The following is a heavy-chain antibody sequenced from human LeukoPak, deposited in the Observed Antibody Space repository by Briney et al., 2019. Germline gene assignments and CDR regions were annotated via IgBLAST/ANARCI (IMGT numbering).Heavy chain of an antibody. J-gene: IGHJ4*02. CDR1: GFTFSNHA. Sequence: PGGSLRLSWAASGFTFSNHAMSWVRQAPGKGLEWVAVMSSDGSNKYYPDSVKGRFTISRDNSKNTLYLQMNSLRAEDTAVYYCAREGIAAVGTRVYYFDYWGQGTLVTVSS. CDR2: MSSDGSNK. D-gene: IGHD6-13*01. CDR3: AREGIAAVGTRVYYFDY. V-gene: IGHV3-30-3*01.